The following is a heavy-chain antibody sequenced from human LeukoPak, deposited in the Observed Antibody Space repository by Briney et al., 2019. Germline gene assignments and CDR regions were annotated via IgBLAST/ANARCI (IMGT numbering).Heavy chain of an antibody. Sequence: PGGSLRLSCAASGFTFSSYSMHWVRQAPGKGLEWVAVISYDGSNKYYADSVKGRFTISRDNSKNTLYLQMNSLRAEDTAVYYCAKDQNRRVIPPHDYWGQGTLVTVSS. CDR3: AKDQNRRVIPPHDY. CDR2: ISYDGSNK. J-gene: IGHJ4*02. D-gene: IGHD3-16*02. CDR1: GFTFSSYS. V-gene: IGHV3-30-3*01.